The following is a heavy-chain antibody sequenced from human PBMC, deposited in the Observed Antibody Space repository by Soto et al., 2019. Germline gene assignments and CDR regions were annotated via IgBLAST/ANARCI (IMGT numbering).Heavy chain of an antibody. V-gene: IGHV1-69*12. J-gene: IGHJ6*02. D-gene: IGHD5-18*01. CDR3: APQGLPNYYYYGMDV. CDR1: GGTFSSYA. Sequence: QVQLVQSGAEVKKPGSSVKVSCKASGGTFSSYAISRVRQAPGQGLEWMGGIIPIFGTANYAQKFQGRVTITADESSSTAYMELSSLRSEDTAVYYCAPQGLPNYYYYGMDVWGQGTTVTVSS. CDR2: IIPIFGTA.